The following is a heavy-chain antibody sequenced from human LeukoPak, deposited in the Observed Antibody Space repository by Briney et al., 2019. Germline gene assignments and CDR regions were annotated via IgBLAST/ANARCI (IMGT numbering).Heavy chain of an antibody. CDR2: IYYSGST. J-gene: IGHJ4*02. D-gene: IGHD4-17*01. V-gene: IGHV4-59*08. Sequence: SETLSLTCTVSGGSISSYYWSWIRQPPGKGLEWIGYIYYSGSTNYNPSLKSRVTISVDTSKNQFSLKLSSVTAADTAVYYCAGHSYGDYAGVYYWGQGTLVTVSS. CDR1: GGSISSYY. CDR3: AGHSYGDYAGVYY.